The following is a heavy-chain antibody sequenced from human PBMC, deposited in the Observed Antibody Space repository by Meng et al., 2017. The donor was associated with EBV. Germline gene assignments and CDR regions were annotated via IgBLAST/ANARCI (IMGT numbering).Heavy chain of an antibody. CDR1: GFSFSSAG. CDR2: ISYDGSNK. D-gene: IGHD3-22*01. J-gene: IGHJ4*02. V-gene: IGHV3-30*18. CDR3: AKGDVYYYDSSGYPNY. Sequence: GQLGVIGAGVVHPETSLGLSCAPSGFSFSSAGMHWFRQAPGKGLEWVAVISYDGSNKYYADSVKGRFTISRDNSKNTLYLQMNSLRAEDTAVYYCAKGDVYYYDSSGYPNYWGQGTLVTVSS.